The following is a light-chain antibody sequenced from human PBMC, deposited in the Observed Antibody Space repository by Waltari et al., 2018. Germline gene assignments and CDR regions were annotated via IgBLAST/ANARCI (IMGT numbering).Light chain of an antibody. CDR2: DAS. J-gene: IGKJ2*01. V-gene: IGKV3-11*01. CDR1: PSVSSY. CDR3: QQRGNWPSGYT. Sequence: EIVLTQSPATLSLSPGERATLSCRASPSVSSYLVLYQQKPGQAPRLLIYDASKRATGIPARFSGSGSGTDFTLTISSLEPEDFAVYYCQQRGNWPSGYTFGQGTKLEIK.